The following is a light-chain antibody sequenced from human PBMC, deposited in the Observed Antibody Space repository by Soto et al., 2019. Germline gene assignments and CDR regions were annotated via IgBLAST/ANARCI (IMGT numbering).Light chain of an antibody. CDR1: QSISSW. V-gene: IGKV1-5*01. CDR2: DAS. CDR3: QQYNSYWT. J-gene: IGKJ1*01. Sequence: IHMTQSPSTLSASVGDRVTITCRASQSISSWLAWYQQKPGKAPKLLIYDASNLESGVPSRFSGGGSGTEFTLTISSLQPDDFATYYCQQYNSYWTFGQGTKVDIK.